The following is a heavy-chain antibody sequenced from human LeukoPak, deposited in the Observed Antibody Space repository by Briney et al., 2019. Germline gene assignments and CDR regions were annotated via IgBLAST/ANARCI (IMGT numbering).Heavy chain of an antibody. CDR3: ARASITRVAFDI. CDR2: IYYSGST. V-gene: IGHV4-39*01. CDR1: GGSINSSYYY. J-gene: IGHJ3*02. D-gene: IGHD3-10*01. Sequence: PSETLSLTCTVSGGSINSSYYYWGWIRQPPGKGLEWIGSIYYSGSTYYNPSLKSRVTISVDTSKNQFSLKLSSVTAADTAAYYCARASITRVAFDIWGQGTMVTVSS.